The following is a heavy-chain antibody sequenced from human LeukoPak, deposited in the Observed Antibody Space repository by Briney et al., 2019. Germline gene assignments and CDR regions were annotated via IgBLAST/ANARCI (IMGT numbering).Heavy chain of an antibody. CDR3: ARAGGSYSFDY. Sequence: GGSLRLSCAASGFIFSTYAMHWVRQAPGKGLEGVALILYDGNNEYYADSVKGHFTISRDNSENTLYLQMNSLRAEDTAVYYCARAGGSYSFDYWGQGTLVTVSS. V-gene: IGHV3-30*04. D-gene: IGHD3-22*01. CDR2: ILYDGNNE. J-gene: IGHJ4*02. CDR1: GFIFSTYA.